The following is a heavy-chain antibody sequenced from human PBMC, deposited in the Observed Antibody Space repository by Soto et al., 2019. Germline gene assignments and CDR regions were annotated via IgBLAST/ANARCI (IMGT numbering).Heavy chain of an antibody. V-gene: IGHV1-24*01. CDR1: GYTLTELS. Sequence: QVQLVQSGAEVKKPGASVKVSCKVSGYTLTELSMHWVRQAPGKGLEWMGGFDPEDGETIYAQKFQGRVTMTEDTSTHTAYMELSSLRSEDTAVYSCAPPGRSYNWFAPWGQGTLVTVSS. D-gene: IGHD7-27*01. J-gene: IGHJ5*02. CDR3: APPGRSYNWFAP. CDR2: FDPEDGET.